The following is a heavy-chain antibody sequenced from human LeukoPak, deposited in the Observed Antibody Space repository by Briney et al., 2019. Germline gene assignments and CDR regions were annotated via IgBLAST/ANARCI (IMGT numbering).Heavy chain of an antibody. Sequence: PSETLSLTCTVSGGSVSSGSYYWSWIRQPPGKGLEWIGYIYYSGSTNYNPSLKSRVTISVDTSKNQFSLKLSSVTAADTAVYYCARNGGAAAVEMLDFDYWGQGTLVTVSS. CDR2: IYYSGST. V-gene: IGHV4-61*01. J-gene: IGHJ4*02. CDR1: GGSVSSGSYY. D-gene: IGHD6-13*01. CDR3: ARNGGAAAVEMLDFDY.